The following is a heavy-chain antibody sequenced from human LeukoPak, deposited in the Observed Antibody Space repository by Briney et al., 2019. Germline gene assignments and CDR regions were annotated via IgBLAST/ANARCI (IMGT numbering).Heavy chain of an antibody. CDR1: GGSITSSSYH. V-gene: IGHV4-39*07. CDR2: MYYSGST. J-gene: IGHJ5*02. CDR3: ARDHIVPAAFDP. D-gene: IGHD2-2*01. Sequence: SETLSLTCTVSGGSITSSSYHWGWIRQPPGKGLEWIGSMYYSGSTCHNPSLKSRVTISVDTSKNQFSLKLTSVTAADTAVYYCARDHIVPAAFDPWGQGTLVTVSS.